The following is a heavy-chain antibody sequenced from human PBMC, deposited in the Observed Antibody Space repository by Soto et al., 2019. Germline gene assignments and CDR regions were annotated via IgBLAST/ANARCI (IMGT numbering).Heavy chain of an antibody. D-gene: IGHD5-18*01. Sequence: SETLSLTCTVSGGSIITNDYFWSWIRQPPGKGLEWIGNIYYSGRTYYTPSLRGRVTISVDTSKNQFSLKLSSVTAADTAVYYCARDIQWIDPWGQGTVVTVSS. CDR3: ARDIQWIDP. CDR2: IYYSGRT. CDR1: GGSIITNDYF. J-gene: IGHJ5*02. V-gene: IGHV4-30-4*01.